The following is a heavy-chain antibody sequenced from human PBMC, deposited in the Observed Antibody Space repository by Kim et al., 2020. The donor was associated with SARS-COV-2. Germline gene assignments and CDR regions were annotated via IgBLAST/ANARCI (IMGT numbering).Heavy chain of an antibody. D-gene: IGHD3-9*01. Sequence: ASVKVSCKASGYTFTSYYMHWVRQAPGQGLEWMGIINPSGGSTSYAQKFQGRVTMTRDTSTSTVYMELSSLRSEDTAVYYCARGREDYDILTGYYKAADYWGQGTLVTVSS. CDR1: GYTFTSYY. CDR2: INPSGGST. V-gene: IGHV1-46*01. J-gene: IGHJ4*02. CDR3: ARGREDYDILTGYYKAADY.